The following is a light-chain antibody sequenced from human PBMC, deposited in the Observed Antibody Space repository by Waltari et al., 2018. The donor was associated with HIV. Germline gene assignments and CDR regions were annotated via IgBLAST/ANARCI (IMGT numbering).Light chain of an antibody. CDR3: AAWDDTLNGFV. CDR2: YDS. CDR1: NSHLRNNP. J-gene: IGLJ1*01. V-gene: IGLV1-36*01. Sequence: QSVLTQPPSVSEAPRPRVTISCSGTNSHLRNNPVIWFQPLPGKTPKLLIYYDSLLPSGVSDRFSATKSGTSASLAISGLQSEDAADYYCAAWDDTLNGFVFGTGTRVTVL.